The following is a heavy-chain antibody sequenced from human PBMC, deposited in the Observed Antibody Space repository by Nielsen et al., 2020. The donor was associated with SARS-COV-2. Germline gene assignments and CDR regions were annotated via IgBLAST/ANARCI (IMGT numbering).Heavy chain of an antibody. V-gene: IGHV4-39*01. CDR1: GGSISSSSYY. CDR2: MYYSGST. Sequence: SETLSLTCTVSGGSISSSSYYWGWIRQPPGKGLEWIGSMYYSGSTYYNASLKSRVTISVDTSKNQFSLKLSSVTAADTAVYYCARVGDSWAFEIWGQGTKVTVSS. D-gene: IGHD3-16*01. CDR3: ARVGDSWAFEI. J-gene: IGHJ3*02.